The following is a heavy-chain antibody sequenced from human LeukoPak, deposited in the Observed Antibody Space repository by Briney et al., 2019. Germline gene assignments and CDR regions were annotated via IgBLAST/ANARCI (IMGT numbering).Heavy chain of an antibody. CDR2: INHSGST. Sequence: PSETLSLTCAVYGGSFSGYYWSWIRQPPGKGLERIGEINHSGSTNYNPSLKRRVTISVDTSKNQFSLKLSSVTAADTAVYYCVRGHYVVVPAGDLYYYYYMDVWGKGTTVTVSS. CDR1: GGSFSGYY. D-gene: IGHD2-2*01. CDR3: VRGHYVVVPAGDLYYYYYMDV. J-gene: IGHJ6*03. V-gene: IGHV4-34*01.